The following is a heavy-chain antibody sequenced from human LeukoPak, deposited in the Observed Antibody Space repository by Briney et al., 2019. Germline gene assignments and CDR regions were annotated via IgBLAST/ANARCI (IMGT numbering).Heavy chain of an antibody. CDR2: IYYSGST. CDR3: ATHLWDTAMVNYFQH. Sequence: PSETLSLTCTVSGGSISSGGYYWSWIRQHPGKGLEWIGYIYYSGSTYYNPSLKSRVTISVDTSKNQFSLKLSSVTAADTAVYYCATHLWDTAMVNYFQHWGQGTLVTVSS. D-gene: IGHD5-18*01. V-gene: IGHV4-31*03. CDR1: GGSISSGGYY. J-gene: IGHJ1*01.